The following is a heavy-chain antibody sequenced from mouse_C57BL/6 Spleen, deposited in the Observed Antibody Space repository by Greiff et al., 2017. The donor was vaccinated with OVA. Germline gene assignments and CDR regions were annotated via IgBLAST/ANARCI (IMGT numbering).Heavy chain of an antibody. CDR1: GYTFTSYW. J-gene: IGHJ3*01. D-gene: IGHD1-1*01. V-gene: IGHV1-69*01. CDR3: ARRYGSSYGFAY. Sequence: VQLQQPGAELVMPGASVKLSCKASGYTFTSYWMHWVKQRPGQGLEWIGEIDPSDSYTNYNQKFKGKSTLTADKSSSTAYMQLSSLTSEDSAVYYCARRYGSSYGFAYWGQGTLVTVSA. CDR2: IDPSDSYT.